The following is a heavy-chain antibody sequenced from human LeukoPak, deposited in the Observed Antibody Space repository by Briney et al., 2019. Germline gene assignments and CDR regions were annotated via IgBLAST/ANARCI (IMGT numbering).Heavy chain of an antibody. D-gene: IGHD6-13*01. CDR3: EGFEQQLGVGECYFDY. CDR2: INHSGST. V-gene: IGHV4-34*01. J-gene: IGHJ4*02. CDR1: GGSFSGYY. Sequence: SQTLSLTCAVYGGSFSGYYWSWIRQPPGKGMEWIGEINHSGSTNYNPSLKSRVPISVDTSKNQFSLKLSSVTAADTAVYAREGFEQQLGVGECYFDYWGQGTLVTVSS.